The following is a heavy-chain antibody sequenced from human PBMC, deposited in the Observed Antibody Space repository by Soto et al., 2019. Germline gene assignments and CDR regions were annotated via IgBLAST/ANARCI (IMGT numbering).Heavy chain of an antibody. D-gene: IGHD3-3*01. CDR2: ISAYNGNT. CDR1: GYTFTSYG. Sequence: ASVKVSCKASGYTFTSYGISWVRQAPGQGLEWMGWISAYNGNTNYAQKLQGRFTMTADTSTSTAYMELRSLRSDDTAVYYCARVFFIMFFGAVPTTWFYSWA. V-gene: IGHV1-18*01. CDR3: ARVFFIMFFGAVPTTWFYS. J-gene: IGHJ5*01.